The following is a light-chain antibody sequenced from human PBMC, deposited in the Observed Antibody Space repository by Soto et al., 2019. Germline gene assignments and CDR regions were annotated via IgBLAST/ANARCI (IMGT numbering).Light chain of an antibody. CDR1: SSDIGGYKY. CDR3: SSYTIYSTLLL. V-gene: IGLV2-14*01. J-gene: IGLJ2*01. CDR2: EVT. Sequence: QSALTQPASVSGSPGQSITISCTGTSSDIGGYKYVSWYQQHPGKAPKLIIYEVTNRLSGVSDRFSGSKSGNTASLTISELKADDEADYYCSSYTIYSTLLLFGGGTTLTVL.